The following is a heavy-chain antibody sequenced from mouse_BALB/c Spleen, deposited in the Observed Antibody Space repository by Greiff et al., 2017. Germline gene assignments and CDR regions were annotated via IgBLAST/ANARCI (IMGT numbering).Heavy chain of an antibody. D-gene: IGHD4-1*01. J-gene: IGHJ3*01. V-gene: IGHV14-3*02. CDR2: IDPANGNT. CDR3: APNWDGAY. CDR1: GFNIKDTY. Sequence: EVQLQQSGAELVKPGASVKLSCTASGFNIKDTYMHWVKQRPEQGLEWIGRIDPANGNTKYDPKFQGKATITADTSSNTAYLQLSSLTSEDTAVYYCAPNWDGAYWGQGTLVTVSA.